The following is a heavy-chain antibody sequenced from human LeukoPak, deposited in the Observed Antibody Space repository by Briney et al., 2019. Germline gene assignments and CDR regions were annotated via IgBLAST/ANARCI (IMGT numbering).Heavy chain of an antibody. Sequence: SETLSLTCTVSGGSISSYYWSWIRQPPGKGLEWIGYIYYSGSTNYNPSLKSRVTISVDTSKNQFSLKLSSVTAADTAVYYCARGPSLPVGIYYFDYWGQGTLVTVSS. CDR3: ARGPSLPVGIYYFDY. CDR1: GGSISSYY. CDR2: IYYSGST. J-gene: IGHJ4*02. V-gene: IGHV4-59*01. D-gene: IGHD1-14*01.